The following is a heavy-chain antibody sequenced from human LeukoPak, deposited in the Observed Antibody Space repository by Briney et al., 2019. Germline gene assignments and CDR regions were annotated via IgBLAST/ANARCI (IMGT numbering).Heavy chain of an antibody. V-gene: IGHV1-8*01. D-gene: IGHD3-16*02. CDR3: ARGWYDYVWGSYRYFYYYYMDV. CDR2: MNPNSGNT. Sequence: ASVKVSCKASGYTFTSYDINWVRQATGQGLEWMGWMNPNSGNTGYAQKFQGRVTMTRNTSISTAYMELSSLRSEDTAVYYCARGWYDYVWGSYRYFYYYYMDVWGKGTTDSISS. CDR1: GYTFTSYD. J-gene: IGHJ6*03.